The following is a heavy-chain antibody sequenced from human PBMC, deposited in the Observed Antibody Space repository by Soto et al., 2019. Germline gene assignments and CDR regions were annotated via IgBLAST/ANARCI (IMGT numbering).Heavy chain of an antibody. V-gene: IGHV3-30*18. CDR3: AKCYYDFWSGRNDAFDI. CDR2: ISYDGSNK. Sequence: QVQLVESGGGVVQPGRSLRLSCAASGFTFSSSGMHWFRQAPGKGLEWLAVISYDGSNKYYADSVKGRFTISRDNSKNTLYLQMNSLRAEDTAVYYCAKCYYDFWSGRNDAFDIWGQGTMVTVSS. J-gene: IGHJ3*02. CDR1: GFTFSSSG. D-gene: IGHD3-3*01.